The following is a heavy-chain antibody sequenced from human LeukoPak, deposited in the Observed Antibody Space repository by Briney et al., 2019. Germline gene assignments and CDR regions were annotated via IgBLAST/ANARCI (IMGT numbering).Heavy chain of an antibody. CDR3: ARGYDFWSGYPMDYYYMDV. CDR1: GFTFSSYG. Sequence: PGGSLRLSCAASGFTFSSYGMHWVRQAPGKGLVWVSRINTDGSSTSYADSVKGRFTISRDNAKNSLYLQMNSLRAEDTAVYYCARGYDFWSGYPMDYYYMDVWGKGTTVTVSS. D-gene: IGHD3-3*01. CDR2: INTDGSST. V-gene: IGHV3-74*01. J-gene: IGHJ6*03.